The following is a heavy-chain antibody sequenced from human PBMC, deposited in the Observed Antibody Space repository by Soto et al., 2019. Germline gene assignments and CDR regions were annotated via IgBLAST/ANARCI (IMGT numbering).Heavy chain of an antibody. J-gene: IGHJ3*02. CDR1: GFTFSSYW. D-gene: IGHD3-16*02. CDR3: ARDMNDYVWGSYRFLGDAFDS. CDR2: INSDGSST. V-gene: IGHV3-74*01. Sequence: PGGSLRLSCAASGFTFSSYWMHWVRQAPGKGLVWVSRINSDGSSTSYADSVKGRFTISRDNAKNTLYLQMNSLRAEDTAVYYCARDMNDYVWGSYRFLGDAFDSWGKGTMVTVSS.